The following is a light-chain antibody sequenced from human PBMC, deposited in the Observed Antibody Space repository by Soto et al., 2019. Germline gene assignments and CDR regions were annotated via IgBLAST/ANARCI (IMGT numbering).Light chain of an antibody. CDR1: QSISGY. V-gene: IGKV3-11*01. CDR2: DAS. Sequence: IVMTQSPATLSLSPGDRATLSCRASQSISGYLAWYQQKPGQAPRLLIYDASNRATGIPARFSGSGSETDFTLTISSLEPEDFAVYYCQQRSNWPHSITFGQGTRLEIK. CDR3: QQRSNWPHSIT. J-gene: IGKJ5*01.